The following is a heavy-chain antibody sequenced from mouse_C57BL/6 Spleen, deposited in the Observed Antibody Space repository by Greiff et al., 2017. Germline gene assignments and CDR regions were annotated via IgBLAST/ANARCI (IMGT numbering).Heavy chain of an antibody. J-gene: IGHJ2*01. V-gene: IGHV1-26*01. CDR3: AIGGYDVDY. Sequence: EVQLQQPGPELVKPGASVKISCKASGYTFTDYYVNWVKQSPGKSLEWIGDINPNNGGTSYNQKFKGKATLTVDKSSSTAYMELRSLTSEDSAVYYCAIGGYDVDYWGQGTTLTVSS. D-gene: IGHD3-1*01. CDR2: INPNNGGT. CDR1: GYTFTDYY.